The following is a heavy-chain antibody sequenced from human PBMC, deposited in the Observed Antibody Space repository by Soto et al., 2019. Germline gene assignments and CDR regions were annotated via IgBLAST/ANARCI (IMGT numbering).Heavy chain of an antibody. J-gene: IGHJ6*02. CDR1: GFTFSSYG. D-gene: IGHD5-18*01. CDR3: ARYIGGPAMVSRLYYYYCGMEV. V-gene: IGHV3-33*01. Sequence: QVQLVESGGGVVQPGRSLRLSCAASGFTFSSYGMHWVRQAPGKGLEWVAVICYDGSNKYYADSVKARFTISRDHSTKTLYLQMSSQRAEDAAVSYCARYIGGPAMVSRLYYYYCGMEVWGEVNTLT. CDR2: ICYDGSNK.